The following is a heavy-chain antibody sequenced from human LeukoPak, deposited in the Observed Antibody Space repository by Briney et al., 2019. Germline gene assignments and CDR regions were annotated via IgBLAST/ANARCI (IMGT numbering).Heavy chain of an antibody. J-gene: IGHJ6*02. CDR1: ADSISSSKW. CDR2: IHHGGSS. Sequence: SGTLSLTCAVSADSISSSKWWSWVRQAPGKGLEWIGEIHHGGSSNYNPSLKSRVTISIDKSKNQFSLKMSSVTAADTAVYYCARSRDTTNYYGMDVWGRGTTVSVSS. V-gene: IGHV4-4*02. CDR3: ARSRDTTNYYGMDV. D-gene: IGHD1-26*01.